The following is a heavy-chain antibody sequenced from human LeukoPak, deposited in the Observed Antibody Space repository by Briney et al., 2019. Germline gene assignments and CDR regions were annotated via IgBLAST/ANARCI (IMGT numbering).Heavy chain of an antibody. CDR1: GYNFTTYL. Sequence: GESLEIHFKGSGYNFTTYLIGWLRQMPGKGLEWMGVIYPHDSDTRYSPSFQGQVTISADKSIITAYLQWSSLKASDSAIFYCASHGLPGYRTFDYWGQGTLVTVSS. J-gene: IGHJ4*02. CDR2: IYPHDSDT. D-gene: IGHD5-12*01. V-gene: IGHV5-51*01. CDR3: ASHGLPGYRTFDY.